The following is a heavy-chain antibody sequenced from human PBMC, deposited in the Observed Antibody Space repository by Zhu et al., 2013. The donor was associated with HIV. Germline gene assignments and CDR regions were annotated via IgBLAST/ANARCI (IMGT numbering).Heavy chain of an antibody. Sequence: QVRLVQSGAEVKKPGASVKVSCTASGYSFGDYYIHWVRQAPGQGLEWMGWINPNSGGTKSAKKFRGRVTLTRDTSIDTAYMEVTRLKSDDTATYYCARERVVSAAFHYHFYGMDVWGQGTTVAVPS. V-gene: IGHV1-2*02. CDR2: INPNSGGT. J-gene: IGHJ6*02. D-gene: IGHD2-2*01. CDR1: GYSFGDYY. CDR3: ARERVVSAAFHYHFYGMDV.